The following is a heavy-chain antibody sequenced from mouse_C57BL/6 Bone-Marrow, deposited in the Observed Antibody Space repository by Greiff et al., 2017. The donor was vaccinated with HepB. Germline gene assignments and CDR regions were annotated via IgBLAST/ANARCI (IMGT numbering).Heavy chain of an antibody. CDR2: ISSGSSTI. CDR3: AGGKEAWCAY. Sequence: EVQGVESGGGLVKPGGSLKLSCAASGFTFSDYGMHWVRQAPEKGLEWVAYISSGSSTIYYADTVKGRVTISRDNAKNTLFLQMTSLRSEDTARNDCAGGKEAWCAYWGQGTLVTVSA. V-gene: IGHV5-17*01. J-gene: IGHJ3*01. D-gene: IGHD1-3*01. CDR1: GFTFSDYG.